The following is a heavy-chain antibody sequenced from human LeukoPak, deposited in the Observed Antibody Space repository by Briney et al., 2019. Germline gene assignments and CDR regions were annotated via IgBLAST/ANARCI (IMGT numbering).Heavy chain of an antibody. CDR3: AKDITGYNWFDP. J-gene: IGHJ5*02. D-gene: IGHD3-10*01. CDR1: GFTFSSYG. CDR2: ISYDGSNK. V-gene: IGHV3-30*18. Sequence: GRSLRLSCAASGFTFSSYGMHWVRQAPGKGLEWVAVISYDGSNKYYADSVKGRFTISRDNSKNTLYLQMNSLRAEDTAVYYCAKDITGYNWFDPWGQGTLVTVSS.